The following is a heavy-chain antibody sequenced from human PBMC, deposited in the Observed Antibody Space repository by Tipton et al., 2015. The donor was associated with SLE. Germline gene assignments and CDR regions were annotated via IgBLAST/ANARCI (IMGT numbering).Heavy chain of an antibody. CDR2: FYTSERT. Sequence: TLSLTCSVSVSGGSISNYYWPWIRQPAGQRLEWIGRFYTSERTNYNPSLKSRITMSVDTSKNQFSLKLSSVTAADTAVYYCASSSVPTRAQFEYWGQGTLVTVSS. CDR3: ASSSVPTRAQFEY. J-gene: IGHJ4*02. V-gene: IGHV4-4*07. D-gene: IGHD1-1*01. CDR1: GGSISNYY.